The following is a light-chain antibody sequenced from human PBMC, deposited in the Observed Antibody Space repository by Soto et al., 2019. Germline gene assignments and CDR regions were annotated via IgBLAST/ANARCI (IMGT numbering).Light chain of an antibody. CDR1: SSDVGSYNL. V-gene: IGLV2-23*01. Sequence: QSALTQPASVSGSPGQSITISCTGTSSDVGSYNLVSWYQQHPGKAPKLMIYEGNKRPSGVSNRFSGSKSGNTASLTISGLQAEDEADYYCCSYAGRSTLVFGGGTKSPS. CDR3: CSYAGRSTLV. J-gene: IGLJ2*01. CDR2: EGN.